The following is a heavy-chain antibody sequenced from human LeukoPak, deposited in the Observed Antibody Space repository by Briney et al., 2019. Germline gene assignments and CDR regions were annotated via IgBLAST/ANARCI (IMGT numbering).Heavy chain of an antibody. CDR1: GFSFSRYD. CDR2: ISASGGST. V-gene: IGHV3-23*01. Sequence: GGSLRPSCAASGFSFSRYDMSWVRQAPGKGLEWVSTISASGGSTYYADAVKGRFTISRDNSKNTLYLQMNSLRAEDTAVYYCAKKIRDTSSWHYYDYWGQGTLVTVSS. J-gene: IGHJ4*02. CDR3: AKKIRDTSSWHYYDY. D-gene: IGHD6-13*01.